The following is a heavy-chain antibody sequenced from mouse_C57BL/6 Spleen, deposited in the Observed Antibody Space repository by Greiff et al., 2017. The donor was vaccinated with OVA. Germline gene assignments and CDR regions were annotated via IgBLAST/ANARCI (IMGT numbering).Heavy chain of an antibody. J-gene: IGHJ2*01. CDR2: IDPANGNH. D-gene: IGHD2-3*01. CDR1: GFNIKDYY. V-gene: IGHV14-3*02. CDR3: ASTNDGYFYFDV. Sequence: VQLQQSGAELVKPGASVKLSCTASGFNIKDYYLHWVKQRPEQGLEWIGRIDPANGNHKYAPKFPGKATITADTSTNTAYLQLSSLTSEDTAIYYCASTNDGYFYFDVWGQGTTLTVSS.